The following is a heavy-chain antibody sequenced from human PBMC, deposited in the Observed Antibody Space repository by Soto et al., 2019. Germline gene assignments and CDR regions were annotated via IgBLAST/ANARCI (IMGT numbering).Heavy chain of an antibody. D-gene: IGHD1-26*01. Sequence: QVQLVQSGAEVKKPGSSVKVSCKASGGTFSSYAISWVRQAPGQGLEWMGGIIPIFGTANYAQKFQGSVTITADEATSTAYMELSSMRSEDMAVYYCAREGEPEYNLFDHWGQGTLVTVSS. CDR3: AREGEPEYNLFDH. CDR2: IIPIFGTA. V-gene: IGHV1-69*01. J-gene: IGHJ5*02. CDR1: GGTFSSYA.